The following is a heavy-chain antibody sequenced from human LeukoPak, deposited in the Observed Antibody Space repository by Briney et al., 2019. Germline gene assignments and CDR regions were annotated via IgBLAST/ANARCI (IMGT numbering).Heavy chain of an antibody. CDR1: GYTFTGYY. V-gene: IGHV1-2*02. D-gene: IGHD1-26*01. Sequence: ASVKVSCKASGYTFTGYYMHWVRQAPGQGLEWMGWINPNSGGTNYAQKFQGRVTITADESTSTAYMELSSLRSEDTAVYYCASARELERDYWGQGTLVTVSS. J-gene: IGHJ4*02. CDR3: ASARELERDY. CDR2: INPNSGGT.